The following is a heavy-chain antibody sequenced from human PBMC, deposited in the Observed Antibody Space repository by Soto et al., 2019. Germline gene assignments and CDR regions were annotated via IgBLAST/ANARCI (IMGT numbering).Heavy chain of an antibody. V-gene: IGHV3-23*01. D-gene: IGHD2-2*01. Sequence: GGSLRLSCAASEFTLSSYAMSWVRQAPGKGLEWVSAISGSGGSTYYADSVKGRFTISRDNSKNTLYLQMNSLRAEDTAVYYCARGVPAAIPSFYYYYGMDVWGQGTTVTVSS. J-gene: IGHJ6*02. CDR1: EFTLSSYA. CDR2: ISGSGGST. CDR3: ARGVPAAIPSFYYYYGMDV.